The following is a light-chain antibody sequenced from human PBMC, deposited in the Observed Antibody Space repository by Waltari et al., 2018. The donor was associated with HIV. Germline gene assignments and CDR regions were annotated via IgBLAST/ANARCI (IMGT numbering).Light chain of an antibody. CDR2: HDS. Sequence: SSELPQDPAVSVALGQTVRITCHGDSLRDYYASWDQQKPGQSPVLVIYHDSKRPPGIPERFAGSSSGHTATLTISETQTVDEADYYCQTWDNNFYVFGTGTKVTVL. CDR3: QTWDNNFYV. CDR1: SLRDYY. V-gene: IGLV3-19*01. J-gene: IGLJ1*01.